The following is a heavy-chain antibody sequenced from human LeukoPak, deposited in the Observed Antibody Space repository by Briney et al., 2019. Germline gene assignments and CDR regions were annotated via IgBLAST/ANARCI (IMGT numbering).Heavy chain of an antibody. V-gene: IGHV4-59*01. Sequence: SETLSLTCTVSGGSISSYYWSWIRQPPGKGLEWIGYIYYSGSTNYNPSLKSRVTISVDASKNQFSLKLSSVTAADTAMYYCARVSSGYELYYYYGMDVWGQGTTVTVSS. J-gene: IGHJ6*02. CDR2: IYYSGST. CDR3: ARVSSGYELYYYYGMDV. D-gene: IGHD5-12*01. CDR1: GGSISSYY.